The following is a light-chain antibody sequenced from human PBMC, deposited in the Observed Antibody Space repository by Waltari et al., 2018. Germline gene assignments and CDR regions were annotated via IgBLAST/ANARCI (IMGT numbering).Light chain of an antibody. Sequence: DIQMNQSPSSLSASVGDRVTITCRASQNIISYFNWYQQKPGKAPKLLIYSSASLQSGVPSRFSGSGSWTDFTLNISSLQPEDFATYYCQQSYSTPMYTFGQGTKLEIK. CDR3: QQSYSTPMYT. V-gene: IGKV1-39*01. J-gene: IGKJ2*01. CDR1: QNIISY. CDR2: SSA.